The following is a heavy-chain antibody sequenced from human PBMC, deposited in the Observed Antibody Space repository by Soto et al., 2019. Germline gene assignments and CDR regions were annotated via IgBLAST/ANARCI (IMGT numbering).Heavy chain of an antibody. J-gene: IGHJ4*02. CDR2: IIPVVDTT. CDR1: GDTFTTNS. V-gene: IGHV1-69*06. Sequence: QVQLVQSGAEVKKPGSSVKVSCKASGDTFTTNSLNWVRQAPGQGLEWMGGIIPVVDTTKYAQKYQDRVTITGDKSTNTAYMELSSLRSDDTAVYYCARGLLYATTYFDYWGQGTPVTVSS. CDR3: ARGLLYATTYFDY. D-gene: IGHD2-8*01.